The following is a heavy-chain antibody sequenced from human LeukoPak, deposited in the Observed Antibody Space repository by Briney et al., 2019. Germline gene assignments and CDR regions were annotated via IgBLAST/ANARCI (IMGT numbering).Heavy chain of an antibody. V-gene: IGHV1-18*01. CDR1: GYTFTSYG. CDR3: ARRVVPAAIGDYFDY. J-gene: IGHJ4*02. CDR2: ISAYNGNT. D-gene: IGHD2-2*01. Sequence: ASVKVSCKASGYTFTSYGISWVRQAPGQGLEWMGWISAYNGNTNYAQKLQGRVTMTTDTSTSTAYMELRSLRSDDTAVYYYARRVVPAAIGDYFDYWGQGTLVTVSS.